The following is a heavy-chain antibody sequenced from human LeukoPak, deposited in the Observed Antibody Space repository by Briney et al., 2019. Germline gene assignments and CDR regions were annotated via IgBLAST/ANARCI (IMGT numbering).Heavy chain of an antibody. Sequence: SETLSLTCAVSGASISSSNYYWGWVRQSPGKGLEWIGNIYSSGNTYYNASLKSRVTMYIDTSKNQFSLRLSSVTAADTAMYYCAKSNGYGLIDYWGQGTLVTVSS. CDR3: AKSNGYGLIDY. CDR1: GASISSSNYY. CDR2: IYSSGNT. D-gene: IGHD5-12*01. V-gene: IGHV4-39*01. J-gene: IGHJ4*02.